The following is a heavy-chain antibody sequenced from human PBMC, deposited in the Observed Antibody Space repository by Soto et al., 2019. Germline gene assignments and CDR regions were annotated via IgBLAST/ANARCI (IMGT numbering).Heavy chain of an antibody. CDR3: ARDLTNYDYVMDV. Sequence: SEILSLTCTVSGGSISRYYWSWIRQPPGKGLEWIGYLYNAGSTIYNPSLKSRVTISVDMSQNQFSLNLSSVTAADTAVYYCARDLTNYDYVMDVWGQGTTVTVSS. J-gene: IGHJ6*02. CDR2: LYNAGST. CDR1: GGSISRYY. V-gene: IGHV4-59*01.